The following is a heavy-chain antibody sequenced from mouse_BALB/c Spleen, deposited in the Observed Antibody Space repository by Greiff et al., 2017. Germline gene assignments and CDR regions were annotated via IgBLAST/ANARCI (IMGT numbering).Heavy chain of an antibody. CDR2: IRSKSNNYAT. Sequence: EVKLMESGGGLVQPKGSLKLSCAASGFTFNTYAMNWVRQAPGKGLEWVARIRSKSNNYATYYADSVKDRFTISRDDSQSMLYLQMNNLKTEDTAMYYCVRQKTGTFDYWGQGTTLTVSS. V-gene: IGHV10-1*02. J-gene: IGHJ2*01. CDR1: GFTFNTYA. D-gene: IGHD4-1*01. CDR3: VRQKTGTFDY.